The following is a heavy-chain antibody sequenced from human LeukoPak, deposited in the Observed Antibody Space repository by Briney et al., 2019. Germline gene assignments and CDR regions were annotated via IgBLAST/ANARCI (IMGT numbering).Heavy chain of an antibody. CDR1: GFTVSSSY. V-gene: IGHV3-66*01. J-gene: IGHJ4*02. D-gene: IGHD3-22*01. CDR3: AKGDYYFDSSGYPQFDY. CDR2: IYSGGST. Sequence: GGSLRLSCVVSGFTVSSSYMSWVRQAPGKGLEWVSLIYSGGSTYYADSVKGRFTISRDNSKNTLYLQMNSLRAEDTAVYYCAKGDYYFDSSGYPQFDYWGQGSLVTVSS.